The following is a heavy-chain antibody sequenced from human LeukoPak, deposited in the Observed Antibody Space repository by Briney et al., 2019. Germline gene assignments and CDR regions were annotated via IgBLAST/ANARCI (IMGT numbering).Heavy chain of an antibody. CDR2: IYSGGST. CDR1: GFTVSSNY. V-gene: IGHV3-66*01. J-gene: IGHJ3*02. D-gene: IGHD3-22*01. CDR3: ARDPSTYYYDSSGKTFSTRDAFDI. Sequence: PGGSLRLSCAASGFTVSSNYMSWVRQAPGKGLEWVSAIYSGGSTYYADSVKGRFTISRDNSKNTLYLQMNSLRAEDTAVYYCARDPSTYYYDSSGKTFSTRDAFDIWGQGTMVTVSS.